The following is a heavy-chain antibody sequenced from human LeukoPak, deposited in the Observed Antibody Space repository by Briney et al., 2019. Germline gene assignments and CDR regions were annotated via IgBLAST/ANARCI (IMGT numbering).Heavy chain of an antibody. CDR1: GFTFSDYY. Sequence: PGGSLRLSCAASGFTFSDYYMSWIRQAPGKGLEWVSYISSSRSTTYYADSVKGRFTTSRDNAKNSLYLQMNSLRAEDTAVYYCAREAPYDYGGNSCDYWGQGTLVTVSS. D-gene: IGHD4-23*01. CDR3: AREAPYDYGGNSCDY. CDR2: ISSSRSTT. V-gene: IGHV3-11*04. J-gene: IGHJ4*02.